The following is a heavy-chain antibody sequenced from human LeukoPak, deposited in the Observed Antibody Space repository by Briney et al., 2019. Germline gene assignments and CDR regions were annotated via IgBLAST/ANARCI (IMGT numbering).Heavy chain of an antibody. CDR2: IYTTLDV. Sequence: PSETLSLTCTVSCASVIGSYWTWIRQSPGETLQYIDYIYTTLDVNYSPSLQSRVTISIDMSRNQVSLRLNSVSPADSAIYHCARGRSYDITGYNPTFYFDSWGQGVLVTVAS. V-gene: IGHV4-59*02. D-gene: IGHD3-9*01. CDR3: ARGRSYDITGYNPTFYFDS. CDR1: CASVIGSY. J-gene: IGHJ4*02.